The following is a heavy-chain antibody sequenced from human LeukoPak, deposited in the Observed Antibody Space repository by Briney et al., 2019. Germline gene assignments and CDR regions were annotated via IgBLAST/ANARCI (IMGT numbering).Heavy chain of an antibody. CDR3: ARARPPTYYYDSSGYGNYYFDY. J-gene: IGHJ4*02. CDR1: GGSISSGSYY. D-gene: IGHD3-22*01. V-gene: IGHV4-61*02. CDR2: IYTSGST. Sequence: PSQTLSLTYTVSGGSISSGSYYWSWIRQPAGKGLEWIGRIYTSGSTNYNPSLKSRVTTSVDTSKNQFSLKLSSVTAADTAVYYCARARPPTYYYDSSGYGNYYFDYWGQGTLVTVSS.